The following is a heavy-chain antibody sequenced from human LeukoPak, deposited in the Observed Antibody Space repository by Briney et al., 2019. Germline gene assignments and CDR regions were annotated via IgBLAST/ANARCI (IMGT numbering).Heavy chain of an antibody. Sequence: ASVKVSCKASGYTFTSYYMHWVRQAPGQGLEWMGIINPSSGSTSYAQKFQGRVTMTRDTSTSTVYMDLSSLRSEDTAVHYCASRIRFCSGGSCYSGFDYWGQGTLVTVSS. CDR1: GYTFTSYY. CDR2: INPSSGST. CDR3: ASRIRFCSGGSCYSGFDY. V-gene: IGHV1-46*01. J-gene: IGHJ4*02. D-gene: IGHD2-15*01.